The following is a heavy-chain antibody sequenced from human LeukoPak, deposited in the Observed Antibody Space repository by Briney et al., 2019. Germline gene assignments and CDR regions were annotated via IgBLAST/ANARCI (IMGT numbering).Heavy chain of an antibody. CDR2: ILYDGSNK. V-gene: IGHV3-30*18. CDR1: GFTFSSYG. CDR3: AKGPDIVVVPAALKVDWFDP. D-gene: IGHD2-2*01. J-gene: IGHJ5*02. Sequence: PGGSLRLSCAASGFTFSSYGMHWVRQAPGKGLEWVAVILYDGSNKYYADSVKGRFTISRDNSKNTLYLQMNSLRAEDTAVYYCAKGPDIVVVPAALKVDWFDPWGQGTLVTVSS.